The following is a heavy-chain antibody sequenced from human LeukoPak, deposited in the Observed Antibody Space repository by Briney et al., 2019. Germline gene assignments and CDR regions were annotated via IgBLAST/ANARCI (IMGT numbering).Heavy chain of an antibody. Sequence: ASVKVSCKASGYTFTGYYMHWVRQAPGQGLEWMGRINPNSGGTNYAQKFQGRVTMTRDTSISTAYMELSRLRSDDTAVYYCARDFPQRYYYGSGSLSDYWGQGTLVTVFS. CDR1: GYTFTGYY. CDR2: INPNSGGT. D-gene: IGHD3-10*01. CDR3: ARDFPQRYYYGSGSLSDY. V-gene: IGHV1-2*06. J-gene: IGHJ4*02.